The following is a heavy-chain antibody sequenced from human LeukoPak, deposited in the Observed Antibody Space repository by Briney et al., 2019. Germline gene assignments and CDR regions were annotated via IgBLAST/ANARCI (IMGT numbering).Heavy chain of an antibody. D-gene: IGHD6-13*01. V-gene: IGHV4-59*08. CDR1: NDSINKYY. Sequence: SETLSLTCTVSNDSINKYYWSWIRQPPGEGLEWIGYIYYTGNTNYNPSLKSRVTMSVDTSKNQFSLTLTSVTAADTAVYYCARQGESNSWYSPDYWGQGTLVTVSS. J-gene: IGHJ4*02. CDR2: IYYTGNT. CDR3: ARQGESNSWYSPDY.